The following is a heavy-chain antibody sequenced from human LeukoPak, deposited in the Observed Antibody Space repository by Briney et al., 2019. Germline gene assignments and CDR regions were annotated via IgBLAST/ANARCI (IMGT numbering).Heavy chain of an antibody. CDR1: GYTFTGYY. Sequence: ASVKVSCKASGYTFTGYYMHWVRQAPGQGLEWMGWINPNSGGTNYAQKFQGRVTMTRDTSISTACMELSRLRSDDTAVYYCARVVIENDSKRYYFDYWGQGTLVTVSS. J-gene: IGHJ4*02. V-gene: IGHV1-2*02. CDR3: ARVVIENDSKRYYFDY. D-gene: IGHD1-1*01. CDR2: INPNSGGT.